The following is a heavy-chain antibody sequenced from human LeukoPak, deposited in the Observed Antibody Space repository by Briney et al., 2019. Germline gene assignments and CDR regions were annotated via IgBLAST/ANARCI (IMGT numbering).Heavy chain of an antibody. CDR1: GFTFSSYA. CDR2: ISGSGGST. V-gene: IGHV3-23*01. Sequence: GGSLRLSCAASGFTFSSYAMSWVRQAPGKGLEWVSAISGSGGSTYYAYSVKGRFTISRDNSKNTLYLQMNSLRAEDTAVYYCAKITMVRVINWFDPWGQGTLVTVSS. J-gene: IGHJ5*02. CDR3: AKITMVRVINWFDP. D-gene: IGHD3-10*01.